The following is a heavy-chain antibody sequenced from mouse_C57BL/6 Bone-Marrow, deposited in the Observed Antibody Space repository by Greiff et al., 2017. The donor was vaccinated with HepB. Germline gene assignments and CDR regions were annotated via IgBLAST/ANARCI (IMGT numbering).Heavy chain of an antibody. CDR1: GFNIKDYY. D-gene: IGHD1-1*01. CDR2: IDPEDGDT. V-gene: IGHV14-1*01. CDR3: TARGLLRFHFDY. J-gene: IGHJ2*01. Sequence: EVQLQQSGAELVRPGASVKLSCTASGFNIKDYYMHWVKQRPEQGLEWIGRIDPEDGDTEYAPKFQGKATMTADTTSNTAYLQLSSLTSEDTAVYYDTARGLLRFHFDYWGQGTTLTVSA.